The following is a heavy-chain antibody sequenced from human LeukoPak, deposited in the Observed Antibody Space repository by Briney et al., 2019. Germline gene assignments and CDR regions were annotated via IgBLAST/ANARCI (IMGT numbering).Heavy chain of an antibody. CDR2: IIGGGGDT. D-gene: IGHD1-26*01. V-gene: IGHV3-23*01. Sequence: PGGSLRLSCAASGFTFSNYAMSWVRQAPGKGLEWVSAIIGGGGDTFYGDSVKGRFTISRDNSKDTLYLQMNSLRAEDTAVYYCAKALWAVGATTFDYWGQGTLVTVSS. CDR1: GFTFSNYA. CDR3: AKALWAVGATTFDY. J-gene: IGHJ4*02.